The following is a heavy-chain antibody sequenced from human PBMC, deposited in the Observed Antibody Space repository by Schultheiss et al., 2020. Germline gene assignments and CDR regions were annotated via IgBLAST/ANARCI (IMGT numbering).Heavy chain of an antibody. Sequence: ASVKVSCKASGYTFTDYYIHWVRQAPGQGPEWMGWINPNSGHTIYAQKFQGRVTMTRDTFVRTAYMELRRLRSDDTAVYYCARVWGPVWDCDTTWVRLDYWGQGSLVTVSS. J-gene: IGHJ4*02. CDR2: INPNSGHT. CDR3: ARVWGPVWDCDTTWVRLDY. CDR1: GYTFTDYY. D-gene: IGHD3/OR15-3a*01. V-gene: IGHV1-2*02.